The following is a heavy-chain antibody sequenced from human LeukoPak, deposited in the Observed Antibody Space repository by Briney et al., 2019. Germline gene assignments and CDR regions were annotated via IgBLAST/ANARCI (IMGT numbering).Heavy chain of an antibody. V-gene: IGHV1-69*05. Sequence: GASVKVSCKASGGTFSSYAISWVRQAPGQGLEWMGRIIPIFGTANYAQKFQGRVTITTDESTSTAYMELSSLRSEDTAVYYCARVAGYCSGGSCYSYAFDIWGQGTMVTVSS. D-gene: IGHD2-15*01. J-gene: IGHJ3*02. CDR2: IIPIFGTA. CDR1: GGTFSSYA. CDR3: ARVAGYCSGGSCYSYAFDI.